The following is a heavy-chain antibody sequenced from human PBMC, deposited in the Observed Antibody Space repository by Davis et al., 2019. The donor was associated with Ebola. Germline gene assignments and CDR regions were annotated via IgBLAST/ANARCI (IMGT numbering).Heavy chain of an antibody. CDR3: TRDWDDYGDYGMDV. J-gene: IGHJ6*02. CDR2: IRSKAYGGTT. Sequence: GESLKISCTASGFTFGDYAMSWFRQAPGKGLEWVGFIRSKAYGGTTEYAASVKGRFTISRDDSKSIAYLQMNSLKTEDTAVYYCTRDWDDYGDYGMDVWGQGTTVTVSS. CDR1: GFTFGDYA. D-gene: IGHD3-16*01. V-gene: IGHV3-49*03.